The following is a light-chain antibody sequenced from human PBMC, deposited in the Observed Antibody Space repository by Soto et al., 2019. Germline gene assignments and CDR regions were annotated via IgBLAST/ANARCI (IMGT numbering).Light chain of an antibody. V-gene: IGLV2-23*02. J-gene: IGLJ1*01. Sequence: QSVLTQPDSVSGSPGQSITISCTGTSSDIGSYDLVSWYQQHPGTAPKLIIYEVTKRPSGVSTRFSGSKSGNTASLTISGLQAVDGADYYCCSFADFTYVFGTGTKVTVL. CDR1: SSDIGSYDL. CDR2: EVT. CDR3: CSFADFTYV.